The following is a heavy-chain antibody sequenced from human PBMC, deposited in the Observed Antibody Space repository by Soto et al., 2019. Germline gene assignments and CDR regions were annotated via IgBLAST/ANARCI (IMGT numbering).Heavy chain of an antibody. CDR1: GGSISSYY. CDR3: ASLNTAMVTVDY. V-gene: IGHV4-59*04. D-gene: IGHD5-18*01. CDR2: IYYSGST. Sequence: SETLSLTCTVSGGSISSYYWSWIRHPPGKGLEWIGYIYYSGSTYYNPSLKSRVTISVDTSKNQFSLKLSSVTAADTAVYYCASLNTAMVTVDYWGQGTLVTVSS. J-gene: IGHJ4*02.